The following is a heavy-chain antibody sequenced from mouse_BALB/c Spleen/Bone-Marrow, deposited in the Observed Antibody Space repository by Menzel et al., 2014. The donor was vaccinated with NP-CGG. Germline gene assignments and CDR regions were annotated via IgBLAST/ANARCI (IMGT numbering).Heavy chain of an antibody. CDR1: GYTFSSYW. D-gene: IGHD2-1*01. CDR3: ASPIYYGNYGFAY. V-gene: IGHV1-9*01. J-gene: IGHJ3*01. Sequence: VHLVESGAELMKPGASVKISCKATGYTFSSYWIEGVKQRPGHGLEWIGEILPGSGSIKYNEKFKGKATFTADTSSNTAYMQLSSLTSEDSAVFYCASPIYYGNYGFAYWGQGTLVTVSA. CDR2: ILPGSGSI.